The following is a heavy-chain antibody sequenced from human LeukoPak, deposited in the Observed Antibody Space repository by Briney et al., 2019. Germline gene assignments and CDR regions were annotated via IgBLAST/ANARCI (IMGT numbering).Heavy chain of an antibody. V-gene: IGHV3-21*01. D-gene: IGHD6-19*01. J-gene: IGHJ4*02. CDR1: GLTFSRYG. CDR3: ASHSSGFHFDY. CDR2: ISSSSSYI. Sequence: AGGSLRLSCTASGLTFSRYGKICVRHAPGKGREWVSSISSSSSYIYYADSVKGRFTISRDNAKNSLYLQMNSLRAEDTAVYYCASHSSGFHFDYWGQGTLVTVSS.